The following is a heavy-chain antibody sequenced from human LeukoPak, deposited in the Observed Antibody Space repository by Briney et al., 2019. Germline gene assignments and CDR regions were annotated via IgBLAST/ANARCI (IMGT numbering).Heavy chain of an antibody. J-gene: IGHJ4*02. CDR3: ARRAGGYSHPYDY. CDR2: IYSGGTT. V-gene: IGHV3-53*01. D-gene: IGHD4-23*01. CDR1: GFTVSGNY. Sequence: GGSLRLSCAVSGFTVSGNYMSWVRQAPGKGLEWVSLIYSGGTTYYADSVKGRFTISRDNSKNTLCLQMNSLRAEDTAVYYCARRAGGYSHPYDYWGQGILVTVSS.